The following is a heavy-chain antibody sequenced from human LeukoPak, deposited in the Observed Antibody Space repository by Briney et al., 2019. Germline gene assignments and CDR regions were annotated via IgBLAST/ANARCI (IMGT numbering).Heavy chain of an antibody. J-gene: IGHJ4*02. D-gene: IGHD2-2*01. V-gene: IGHV4-4*07. CDR1: GGSISSYY. CDR3: ARLVCTSANCYAPSHLDY. Sequence: SETLSLTCTVSGGSISSYYWSWIRQPAGKGLEWIGRIYTSGSTNYNASLKSRVSMSVDTSKNQFSLKLSSMTAADTAVYYCARLVCTSANCYAPSHLDYWGQGILVTVSS. CDR2: IYTSGST.